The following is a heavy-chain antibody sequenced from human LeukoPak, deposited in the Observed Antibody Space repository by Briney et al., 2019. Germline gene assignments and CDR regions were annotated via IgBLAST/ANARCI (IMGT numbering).Heavy chain of an antibody. CDR3: ASDASADRGLLPTHFDY. Sequence: SETLSLTCAVASCCISSGNYLGWVPQSPGKGLEAIGSIYHSGTNYYNLSPKSRVTMLVDTSKNQFSLNLRSVTAADTAVYYCASDASADRGLLPTHFDYWGQGALVTVSS. J-gene: IGHJ4*01. D-gene: IGHD3-16*01. V-gene: IGHV4-38-2*01. CDR2: IYHSGTN. CDR1: SCCISSGNY.